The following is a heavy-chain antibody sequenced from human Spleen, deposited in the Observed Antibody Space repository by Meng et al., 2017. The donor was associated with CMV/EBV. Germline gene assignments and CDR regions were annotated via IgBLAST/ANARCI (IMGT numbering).Heavy chain of an antibody. D-gene: IGHD4-23*01. Sequence: GSLRLSCTVSGGSISSSSYYWGWIRQPPGKGLEWIGSIYYSGSTYYGPSLKSRVTILVDTSKNQFSLRLTSVTAADTAVYYCAREIYGGNLPYWGQGTQVTVSS. CDR3: AREIYGGNLPY. CDR1: GGSISSSSYY. V-gene: IGHV4-39*07. CDR2: IYYSGST. J-gene: IGHJ4*02.